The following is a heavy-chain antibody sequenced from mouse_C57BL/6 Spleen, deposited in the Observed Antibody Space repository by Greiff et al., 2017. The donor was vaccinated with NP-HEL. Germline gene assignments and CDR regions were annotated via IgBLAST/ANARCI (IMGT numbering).Heavy chain of an antibody. Sequence: QVQLQQPGAELVRPGTSVKLSCKASGYTFTSYWMHWVKQRPGQGLEWIGVIDPSDSYTNYNQKFKGKATLTVDTSSSTAYMQLSSLTSENSAVYYCAILKDGNPDYWGQGTTLTVSS. CDR1: GYTFTSYW. CDR2: IDPSDSYT. V-gene: IGHV1-59*01. D-gene: IGHD2-1*01. J-gene: IGHJ2*01. CDR3: AILKDGNPDY.